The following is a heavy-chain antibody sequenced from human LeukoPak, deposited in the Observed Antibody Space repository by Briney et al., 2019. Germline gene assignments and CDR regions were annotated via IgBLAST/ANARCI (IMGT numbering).Heavy chain of an antibody. V-gene: IGHV4-4*07. CDR3: ARDFTADSNGYYDF. J-gene: IGHJ4*02. Sequence: SETLSLTCTVSSGSISGYYWNWFRQPAGKGLEWIGRIYSSGSTNYNPSLKCRVALSINTSRSHFSLKLSSVTAADSAMYHCARDFTADSNGYYDFWGQGTLVAVSS. CDR2: IYSSGST. D-gene: IGHD3-22*01. CDR1: SGSISGYY.